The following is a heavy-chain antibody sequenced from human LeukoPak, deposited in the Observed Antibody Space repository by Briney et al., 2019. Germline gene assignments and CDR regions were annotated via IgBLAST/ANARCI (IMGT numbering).Heavy chain of an antibody. D-gene: IGHD4-17*01. J-gene: IGHJ4*02. CDR1: GFTFSSCG. CDR2: ISYDGSNK. Sequence: GGSLRLSCAASGFTFSSCGMHWVRQAPGKGLEWVAVISYDGSNKYYADSVKGRFTISRDNSKNTLYLQMNSLRAEDTAVYYCAKGDGDYAGTDYWGQGTLVTVSS. V-gene: IGHV3-30*18. CDR3: AKGDGDYAGTDY.